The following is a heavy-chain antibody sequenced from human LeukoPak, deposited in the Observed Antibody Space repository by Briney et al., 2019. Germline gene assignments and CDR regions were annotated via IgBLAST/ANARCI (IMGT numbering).Heavy chain of an antibody. V-gene: IGHV3-23*01. J-gene: IGHJ4*02. Sequence: GSLRLTCAASGCTFSSYARSWVRQAPGRGLEGVAASSGSGGRTYYADSVKGRFTISRDNSKNTLYVQMNSLRAEDTAVYYCARIFYFYVSSGYSAYWGQGTLVTVSS. CDR3: ARIFYFYVSSGYSAY. CDR2: SSGSGGRT. CDR1: GCTFSSYA. D-gene: IGHD3-22*01.